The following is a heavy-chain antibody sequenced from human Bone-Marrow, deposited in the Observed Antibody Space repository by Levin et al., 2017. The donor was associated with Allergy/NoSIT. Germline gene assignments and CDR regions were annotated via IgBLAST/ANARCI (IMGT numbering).Heavy chain of an antibody. CDR3: ARGVISGTDGLYYYYMDV. Sequence: GASVKVSCKASGGTFRMYAISWVRQAPGQGLEWMGGILPIFGRTDYAQKFQDRVTITADESTSTGYMELSSLKSDDTAVYYCARGVISGTDGLYYYYMDVWGKGTTVTVSS. CDR1: GGTFRMYA. V-gene: IGHV1-69*13. D-gene: IGHD1-7*01. CDR2: ILPIFGRT. J-gene: IGHJ6*03.